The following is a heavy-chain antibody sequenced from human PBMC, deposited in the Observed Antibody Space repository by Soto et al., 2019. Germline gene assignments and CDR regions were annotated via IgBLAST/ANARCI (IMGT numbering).Heavy chain of an antibody. CDR3: AREVTVRAARARRFDP. V-gene: IGHV6-1*01. Sequence: SQTLSLTCAISGDSVSSNSAAWNCIRQSPSRGLEWLGRTYYRSKWYNDYAVSVKSRITINPDTSKNQFSLQLNSVTPEDTAVYYCAREVTVRAARARRFDPWGQGTLVTVSS. J-gene: IGHJ5*02. CDR1: GDSVSSNSAA. CDR2: TYYRSKWYN. D-gene: IGHD6-6*01.